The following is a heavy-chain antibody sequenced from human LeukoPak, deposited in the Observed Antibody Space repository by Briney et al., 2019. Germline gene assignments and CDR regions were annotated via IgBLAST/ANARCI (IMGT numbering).Heavy chain of an antibody. V-gene: IGHV4-34*01. CDR1: GGSFSGYC. CDR2: INHSGST. J-gene: IGHJ4*02. CDR3: ARGSAYCSSTSCQPYYFDY. D-gene: IGHD2-2*01. Sequence: PSETLSLTCAVYGGSFSGYCWSWIRQPPGKGLEWIGEINHSGSTNYNPSLKSRVTISVDTSKNQFSLKLSSVTAADTAVYYCARGSAYCSSTSCQPYYFDYWGQGTLVTVSS.